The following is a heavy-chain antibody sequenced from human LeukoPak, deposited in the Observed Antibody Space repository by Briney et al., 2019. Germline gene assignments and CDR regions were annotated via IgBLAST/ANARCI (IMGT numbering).Heavy chain of an antibody. D-gene: IGHD3-10*01. Sequence: ASETLSLTCTVSGGSISSGDYYWSWIRQPPGKGLEWIGYIYYSGSTNYNPSLKSRVTISVDTSKNQFTLKLSSVTAADTAVYYCARDRPPMVRGVHRIAPFDYWGQGTLVTVSS. V-gene: IGHV4-61*08. CDR1: GGSISSGDYY. CDR3: ARDRPPMVRGVHRIAPFDY. J-gene: IGHJ4*02. CDR2: IYYSGST.